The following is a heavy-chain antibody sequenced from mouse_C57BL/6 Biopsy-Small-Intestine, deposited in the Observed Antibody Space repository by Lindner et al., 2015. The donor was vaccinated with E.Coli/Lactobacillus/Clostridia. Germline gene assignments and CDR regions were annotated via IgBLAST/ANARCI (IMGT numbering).Heavy chain of an antibody. V-gene: IGHV1-20*01. Sequence: VQLQESGPELVKPGASVKISCKASGYSFTGYFMNWVKQSHGKSLEWIGRINPFNGNTFYFQKFKGKATLTLDKSSSTAHMDLRSLTSEDSAVYYCTREVRDYFDYWGQGTTLTVSS. CDR3: TREVRDYFDY. CDR1: GYSFTGYF. D-gene: IGHD2-14*01. CDR2: INPFNGNT. J-gene: IGHJ2*01.